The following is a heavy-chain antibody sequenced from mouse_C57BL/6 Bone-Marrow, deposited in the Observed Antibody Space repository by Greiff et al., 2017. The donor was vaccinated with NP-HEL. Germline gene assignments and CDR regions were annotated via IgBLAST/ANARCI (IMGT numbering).Heavy chain of an antibody. V-gene: IGHV1-15*01. J-gene: IGHJ3*01. CDR2: IDPETGGT. CDR3: TLGFAY. CDR1: GYTFTDYE. Sequence: VKVVESGAELVRPGASVTLSCKASGYTFTDYEMHWVKQTPVHGLEWIGAIDPETGGTAYNQKFKGKAILTADKSSSTAYMELRSLTSEDSAVYYCTLGFAYWGQGTLVTVSA.